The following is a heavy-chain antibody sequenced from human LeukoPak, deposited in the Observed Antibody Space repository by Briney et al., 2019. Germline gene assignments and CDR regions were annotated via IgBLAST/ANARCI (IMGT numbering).Heavy chain of an antibody. D-gene: IGHD2-8*01. V-gene: IGHV4-30-4*08. Sequence: PSETLSLTCTVSVGSISSRGYYWSWIRQPPGKGLEWIGYIYYSGSTYYNPSLKSRVTISVDTSKNQFSLKLSSVTAADTAVYYCARSGANIYSLDVWGQGTTVTVSS. CDR1: VGSISSRGYY. CDR3: ARSGANIYSLDV. J-gene: IGHJ6*02. CDR2: IYYSGST.